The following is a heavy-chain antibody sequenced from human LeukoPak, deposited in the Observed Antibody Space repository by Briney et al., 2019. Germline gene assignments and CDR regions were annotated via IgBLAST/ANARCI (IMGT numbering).Heavy chain of an antibody. D-gene: IGHD2-8*01. CDR1: GGSFSGYY. CDR3: ARGRSRYAALIYFDY. CDR2: INHSGST. V-gene: IGHV4-34*01. Sequence: PSETLSLTCAVYGGSFSGYYWSWIRQPPGKGLEWIGEINHSGSTNYNPSLKSRVTISVDTSKNQSSLKLSSVTAADTAVYYCARGRSRYAALIYFDYWGQGTLVTVSS. J-gene: IGHJ4*02.